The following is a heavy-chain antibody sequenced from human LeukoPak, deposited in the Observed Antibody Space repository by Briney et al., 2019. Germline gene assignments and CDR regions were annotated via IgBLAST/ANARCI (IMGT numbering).Heavy chain of an antibody. J-gene: IGHJ4*02. V-gene: IGHV3-23*01. CDR2: ITNGGITT. D-gene: IGHD3-22*01. CDR3: AKLDSSGYYLIDY. Sequence: GGSLRLSCAASGFTFGSYAMSWVRQTPGKSLEWVSIITNGGITTYYADSVKGRFTISRDNSKNTLYLQMNSLRAEDTAVYYCAKLDSSGYYLIDYWGQGTLVTVSS. CDR1: GFTFGSYA.